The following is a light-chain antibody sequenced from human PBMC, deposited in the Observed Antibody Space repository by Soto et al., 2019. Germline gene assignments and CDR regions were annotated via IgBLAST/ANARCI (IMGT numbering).Light chain of an antibody. CDR2: DVS. V-gene: IGLV2-14*01. CDR1: SSDVGGYNY. Sequence: QSVLTQPASVSGSPGQSITISCTGTSSDVGGYNYVSWYQQHPGKAPKLMIYDVSNRPSGVSNRFSGSKSGNTASLTISGLQAEGEADYYCSSYTCSSTLYVFGTGTKVTVL. CDR3: SSYTCSSTLYV. J-gene: IGLJ1*01.